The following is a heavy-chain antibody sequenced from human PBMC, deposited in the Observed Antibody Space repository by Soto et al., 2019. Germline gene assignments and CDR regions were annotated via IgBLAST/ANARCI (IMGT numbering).Heavy chain of an antibody. CDR3: ARDTHYYGSGSYYFIGYWFDP. D-gene: IGHD3-10*01. J-gene: IGHJ5*02. CDR2: IYYSGST. Sequence: PSETLSLTSTVSGGSISSYYWSWIRQPPGKGLECIGYIYYSGSTNYNPSLKSRVTISVDTSKNQFSLKLSSVTAADTAVYYCARDTHYYGSGSYYFIGYWFDPWGQRTLVTVSS. V-gene: IGHV4-59*12. CDR1: GGSISSYY.